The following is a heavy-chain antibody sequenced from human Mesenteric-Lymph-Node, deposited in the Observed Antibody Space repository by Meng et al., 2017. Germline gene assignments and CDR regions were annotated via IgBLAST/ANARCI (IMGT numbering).Heavy chain of an antibody. J-gene: IGHJ4*02. CDR3: AKEWIEIGHPHFDH. CDR1: GLTFRNYA. CDR2: ITSNGDST. Sequence: EVQLLQSGGDWVQPGGSLILSCAVSGLTFRNYAMSWLRQAPGKGLEWVSGITSNGDSTYYIDSVKGRFTISRDNFKNTLYLQMNSLRAEDTAIYYCAKEWIEIGHPHFDHWGQGSLVTVSS. D-gene: IGHD5-12*01. V-gene: IGHV3-23*01.